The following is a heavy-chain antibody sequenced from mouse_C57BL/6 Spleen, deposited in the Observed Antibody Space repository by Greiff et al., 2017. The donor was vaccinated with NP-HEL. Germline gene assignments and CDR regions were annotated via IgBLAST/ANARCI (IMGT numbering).Heavy chain of an antibody. Sequence: QVQLQQPGAELVRPGTSVKLSCKASGYTFTSYWMHWVKQRPGQGLEWIGVIDPSDSYTNYNQKFKGKATLTVDTSSSTAYMQLSSLTSEDSAVYYWARQDAYYFDYWGQGTTLTVSS. J-gene: IGHJ2*01. CDR1: GYTFTSYW. CDR2: IDPSDSYT. CDR3: ARQDAYYFDY. V-gene: IGHV1-59*01.